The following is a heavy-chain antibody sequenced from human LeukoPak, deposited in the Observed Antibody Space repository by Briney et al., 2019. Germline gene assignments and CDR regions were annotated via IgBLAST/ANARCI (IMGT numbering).Heavy chain of an antibody. D-gene: IGHD6-13*01. CDR1: GFTFSDYY. CDR2: IGNSGTTI. Sequence: PGGSLRLSCAASGFTFSDYYMSWIRQAPGKGLEWISYIGNSGTTIYYADSVKGRFTISRDNSKNTLYLQMNSLRAEDTAVYYCAKIPHYQYSSSWSDYWGQGTLVTVSS. V-gene: IGHV3-11*04. CDR3: AKIPHYQYSSSWSDY. J-gene: IGHJ4*02.